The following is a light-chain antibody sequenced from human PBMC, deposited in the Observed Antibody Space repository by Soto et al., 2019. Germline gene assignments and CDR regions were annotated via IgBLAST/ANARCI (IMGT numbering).Light chain of an antibody. Sequence: QSVLTQPASVSGSPGQSITISCTGTSSDVGSYNLVSWYQQHPGKAPKLMIYEVSNRPSGVSSRFSGSKSGNTASLTISGLQAEDEVDYYCSSYTTSSTLEVFGTGTKVTVL. J-gene: IGLJ1*01. CDR2: EVS. CDR3: SSYTTSSTLEV. CDR1: SSDVGSYNL. V-gene: IGLV2-14*02.